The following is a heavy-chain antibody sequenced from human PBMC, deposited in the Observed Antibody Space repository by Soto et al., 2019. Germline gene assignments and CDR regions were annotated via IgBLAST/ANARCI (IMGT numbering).Heavy chain of an antibody. CDR1: GFTFSSHG. D-gene: IGHD2-15*01. Sequence: PGGSLRLSCAASGFTFSSHGMNWVRQAPGKGLEWVSTISVRGDSTYYADSVKGRFAGSRDNSKNTIYLQMNSLRAEDTAIYYCATRHLPYCSGGTCNPFDFWGQGTLVTVSS. CDR3: ATRHLPYCSGGTCNPFDF. J-gene: IGHJ4*02. V-gene: IGHV3-23*01. CDR2: ISVRGDST.